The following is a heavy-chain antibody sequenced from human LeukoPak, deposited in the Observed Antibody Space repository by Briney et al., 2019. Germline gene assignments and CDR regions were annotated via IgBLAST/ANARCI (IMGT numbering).Heavy chain of an antibody. CDR3: ASYRHYDILTGYYN. Sequence: GGSLRLSCAASGFTFSSYGTNWVRQAPGKGLEWVSYISSSGSTIYYADSVKGRFTISRDNAKNSLYLQMNSLRAEDTAVYYCASYRHYDILTGYYNWGQGTLVTVSS. CDR1: GFTFSSYG. J-gene: IGHJ4*02. CDR2: ISSSGSTI. D-gene: IGHD3-9*01. V-gene: IGHV3-48*03.